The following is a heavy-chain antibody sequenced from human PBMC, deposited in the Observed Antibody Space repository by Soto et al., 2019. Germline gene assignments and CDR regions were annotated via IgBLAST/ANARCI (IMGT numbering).Heavy chain of an antibody. CDR1: GFTFSSYW. CDR2: IKQDGSEK. Sequence: GGSLRLSCAASGFTFSSYWMSWVRQAPGKGLEWVANIKQDGSEKYYVDSVKGRFTISRDNAKNSLYLQMNSLRAEDTAVYYCARDELWFGVRGIYYYGMDVWGQGTTVTVSS. V-gene: IGHV3-7*05. D-gene: IGHD3-10*02. CDR3: ARDELWFGVRGIYYYGMDV. J-gene: IGHJ6*02.